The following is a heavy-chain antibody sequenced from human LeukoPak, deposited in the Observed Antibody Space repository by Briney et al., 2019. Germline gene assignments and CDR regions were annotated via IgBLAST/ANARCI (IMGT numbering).Heavy chain of an antibody. CDR3: ARAQEQWLVQWFDP. V-gene: IGHV4-39*07. CDR2: IYYSGST. D-gene: IGHD6-19*01. Sequence: SETLSLTCTVSGGSISSSSYYWGWIRQPPGKGLEWIGSIYYSGSTYYNPSLKSRVTISVDTSKNQFSLKLSSVTAADTAVYYCARAQEQWLVQWFDPWGQGTLVTVSS. CDR1: GGSISSSSYY. J-gene: IGHJ5*02.